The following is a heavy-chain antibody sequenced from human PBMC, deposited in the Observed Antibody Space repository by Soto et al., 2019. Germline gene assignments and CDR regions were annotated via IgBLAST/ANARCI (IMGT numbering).Heavy chain of an antibody. CDR1: GFTFSSYA. D-gene: IGHD3-22*01. CDR3: ARDWGTHYDSSGYYSYGMDV. V-gene: IGHV3-30-3*01. CDR2: ISYDGSNK. Sequence: GGSLRLSCAASGFTFSSYAMHWVRQAPGKGLEWVAVISYDGSNKYYADSVKGRFTISRDNSKNTLYLQMNSLRAEDTAVYYCARDWGTHYDSSGYYSYGMDVWGQGTTVTVSS. J-gene: IGHJ6*02.